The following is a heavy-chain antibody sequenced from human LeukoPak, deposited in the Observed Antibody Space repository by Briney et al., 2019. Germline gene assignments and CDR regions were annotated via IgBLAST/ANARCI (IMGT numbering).Heavy chain of an antibody. CDR3: ARARSAIWLGELTSYYYGMDV. J-gene: IGHJ6*02. V-gene: IGHV3-13*01. D-gene: IGHD3-10*01. CDR1: GFTFSSYD. CDR2: IGTAGDT. Sequence: GGSLRLSCAASGFTFSSYDMHWVRQATGKGLEWVSAIGTAGDTYYPGSVKGRFTISRENAKNSLYLQMNSLRAGDTAVYYCARARSAIWLGELTSYYYGMDVWGQGTTVTVSS.